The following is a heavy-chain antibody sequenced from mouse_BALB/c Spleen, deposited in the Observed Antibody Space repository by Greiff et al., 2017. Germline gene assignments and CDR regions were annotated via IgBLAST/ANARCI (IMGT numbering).Heavy chain of an antibody. D-gene: IGHD2-3*01. V-gene: IGHV5-17*02. CDR1: GFTFSSFG. Sequence: EVKLQESGGGLVQPGGSRKLSCAASGFTFSSFGMHWVRQAPEKGLEWVAYISSGSSTIYYADTVKGRFTISRDNPKNTLFLQMTSLRSEDTAMYYCARSDGPYYYAMDYWGQGTSVTVSS. J-gene: IGHJ4*01. CDR3: ARSDGPYYYAMDY. CDR2: ISSGSSTI.